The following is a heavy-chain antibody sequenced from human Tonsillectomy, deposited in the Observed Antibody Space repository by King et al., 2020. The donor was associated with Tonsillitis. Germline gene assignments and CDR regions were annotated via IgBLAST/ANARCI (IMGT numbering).Heavy chain of an antibody. J-gene: IGHJ4*02. CDR2: IYCNGGT. CDR1: GGSISSGDYY. V-gene: IGHV4-30-4*01. CDR3: ATTVTTGLYFDF. D-gene: IGHD4-17*01. Sequence: VQLQESGPGLVKPSQTLSLTCAVSGGSISSGDYYWSWIRQPPGKGLEWIGYIYCNGGTYYSPSLNSRVTISVDTSKNQFSLELNSVTAADTAVYYCATTVTTGLYFDFWGQGTLVTISS.